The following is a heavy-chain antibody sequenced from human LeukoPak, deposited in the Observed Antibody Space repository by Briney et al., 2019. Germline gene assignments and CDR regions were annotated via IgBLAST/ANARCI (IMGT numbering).Heavy chain of an antibody. J-gene: IGHJ5*01. CDR1: GYTFTSYY. CDR2: INPHNGDT. V-gene: IGHV1-2*02. Sequence: ASVKVSCKASGYTFTSYYIHWVRQAPGQGLEWMGWINPHNGDTNYEQMFQGRVTMNRDTSISTAYMELSSLRSDDTACYYWARGVYSGWYTHNWLDSWGQGTLVIVSS. D-gene: IGHD6-19*01. CDR3: ARGVYSGWYTHNWLDS.